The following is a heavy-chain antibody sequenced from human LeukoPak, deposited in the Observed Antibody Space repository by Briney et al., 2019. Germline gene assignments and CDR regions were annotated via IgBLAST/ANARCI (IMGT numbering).Heavy chain of an antibody. J-gene: IGHJ3*02. CDR2: IYYSGST. CDR1: GGSISSYY. D-gene: IGHD4-11*01. CDR3: ARGGASRRAVNGAFDI. V-gene: IGHV4-59*01. Sequence: PSETLSFTCTVSGGSISSYYWSWIRQPPGKGLEWIGYIYYSGSTNYNPSLKSRVTISVDTSKNQFSLKLSSVTAADTAVYYCARGGASRRAVNGAFDIWGQGTMVTVSS.